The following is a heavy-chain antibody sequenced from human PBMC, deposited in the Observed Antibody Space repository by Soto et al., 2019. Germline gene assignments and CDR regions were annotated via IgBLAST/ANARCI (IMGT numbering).Heavy chain of an antibody. CDR2: ISGSGGST. V-gene: IGHV3-23*01. Sequence: HPGGSLRLSCAASGFTFSSYAMSWVRQAPGKGLEWVSAISGSGGSTYYADSVKGRFTISRDNSKNTLYLQMNSLRAEDTAVYYCAKRGYCSGGSCYSEHYYYYYYMDVWGKGTTVTVSS. D-gene: IGHD2-15*01. J-gene: IGHJ6*03. CDR1: GFTFSSYA. CDR3: AKRGYCSGGSCYSEHYYYYYYMDV.